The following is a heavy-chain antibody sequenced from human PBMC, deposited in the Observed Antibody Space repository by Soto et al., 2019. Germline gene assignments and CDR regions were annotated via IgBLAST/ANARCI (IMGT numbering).Heavy chain of an antibody. CDR3: ARWGRVLRYCSGGSCYTWFDP. Sequence: QVQLVQSGAEVKKPGSSVKVSCKASGGTFSSYAISWVRQAPGQVLEWMGGIIPIFGTANYAQKFQGRVTITADESTSTAYMELSSLRSEDTAVYYCARWGRVLRYCSGGSCYTWFDPWGQGTLVTVSS. CDR1: GGTFSSYA. CDR2: IIPIFGTA. J-gene: IGHJ5*02. D-gene: IGHD2-15*01. V-gene: IGHV1-69*01.